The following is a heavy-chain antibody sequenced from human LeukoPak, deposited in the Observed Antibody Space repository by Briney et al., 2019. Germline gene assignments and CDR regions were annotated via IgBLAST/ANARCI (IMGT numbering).Heavy chain of an antibody. CDR3: AMLKGYCSGGSCYGGGYFDY. D-gene: IGHD2-15*01. J-gene: IGHJ4*02. Sequence: SETLSLTCTVSGGSISSSSYYWGWIRQPPGKGLEWIGSIYYSGSTYYNPSLKSRVTISVDTSKNQFSLKLSSVTAADTAVYYCAMLKGYCSGGSCYGGGYFDYWGQGTLVTVSS. V-gene: IGHV4-39*01. CDR2: IYYSGST. CDR1: GGSISSSSYY.